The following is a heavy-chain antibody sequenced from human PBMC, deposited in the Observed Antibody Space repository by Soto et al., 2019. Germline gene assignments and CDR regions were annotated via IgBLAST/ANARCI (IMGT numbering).Heavy chain of an antibody. J-gene: IGHJ4*02. D-gene: IGHD1-7*01. Sequence: PSETLSLTCAVSGGSFTSNNWWTWVRQPPGQGLEWIGEIYRTGSTNYNPSLKSRVTISLDNSENQFSLKVNSLTAADTAVYYCASRDPGTSVDYWGQGTLVTVSS. CDR2: IYRTGST. CDR3: ASRDPGTSVDY. V-gene: IGHV4-4*02. CDR1: GGSFTSNNW.